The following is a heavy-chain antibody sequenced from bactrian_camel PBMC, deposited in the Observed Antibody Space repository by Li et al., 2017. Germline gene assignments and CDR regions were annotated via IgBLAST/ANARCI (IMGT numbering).Heavy chain of an antibody. CDR3: GATKVRPFYESSWLADSDYLH. V-gene: IGHV3S40*01. CDR2: ITASGGT. D-gene: IGHD5*01. CDR1: GFTFSEYA. Sequence: DVQLVESGGGLVQPGGSLKLSCTASGFTFSEYAMKWIRRAPGKGLEWVSTITASGGTGYADPVKGRFTISRDNAKNTVYLQMSGLKPEDSAMYYCGATKVRPFYESSWLADSDYLHWGQGTQVTVS. J-gene: IGHJ4*01.